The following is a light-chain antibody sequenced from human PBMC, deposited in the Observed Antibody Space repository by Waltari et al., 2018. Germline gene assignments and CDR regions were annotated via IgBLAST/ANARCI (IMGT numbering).Light chain of an antibody. CDR1: STDAGPHTY. CDR2: DVS. CDR3: CSYANMVTLFVV. Sequence: QSALTQPASVSGSPGQSITTSCTGSSTDAGPHTYVSWYQQHPGKAPKLIIYDVSHRPSGISNRFSGSRSGDTASLTISGLQAEDEADYFCCSYANMVTLFVVFGGGTKLTVL. J-gene: IGLJ2*01. V-gene: IGLV2-14*03.